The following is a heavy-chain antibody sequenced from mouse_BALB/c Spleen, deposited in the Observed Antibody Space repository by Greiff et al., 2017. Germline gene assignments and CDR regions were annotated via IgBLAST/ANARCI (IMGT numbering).Heavy chain of an antibody. D-gene: IGHD2-1*01. J-gene: IGHJ3*01. CDR1: GYSFTSYW. CDR2: IDPSDSET. V-gene: IGHV1S126*01. CDR3: ARGGYGNSFAY. Sequence: QVQLQQSGPQLVRPGASVKISCKASGYSFTSYWMHWVKQRPGQGLEWIGMIDPSDSETRLNQKFKDKATLTVDKSSSTAYMQLSSPTSEDSAVYYCARGGYGNSFAYWGQGTLVTVSA.